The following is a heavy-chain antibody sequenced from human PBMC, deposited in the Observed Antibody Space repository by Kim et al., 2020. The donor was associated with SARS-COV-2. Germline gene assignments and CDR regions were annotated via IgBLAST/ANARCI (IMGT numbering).Heavy chain of an antibody. CDR2: IYYSGTT. V-gene: IGHV4-39*01. D-gene: IGHD3-22*01. J-gene: IGHJ3*02. CDR3: ARLWDLYDTCAFAFDI. Sequence: SETLSLTCTVSGGPIGVTSYYWGWIRQSPGKGLEWIGSIYYSGTTYYNASLKSRVTISVDTSRNQFSLRLSSVTAADTAVYYCARLWDLYDTCAFAFDIWGQGTLVTVSS. CDR1: GGPIGVTSYY.